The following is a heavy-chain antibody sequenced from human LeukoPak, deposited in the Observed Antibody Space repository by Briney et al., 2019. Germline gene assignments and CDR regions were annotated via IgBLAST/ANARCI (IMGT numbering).Heavy chain of an antibody. V-gene: IGHV1-2*02. Sequence: ASVKVSCKASGYTFTGYYIHWVRQAPGQGLEWMGWINPKSGGTNYAQKFQGRVTMTRDTSISTAYMELSRLRSDDTAVYFCARVIGFGELSLGHWGQGTLVTVFS. D-gene: IGHD3-10*01. J-gene: IGHJ4*02. CDR3: ARVIGFGELSLGH. CDR2: INPKSGGT. CDR1: GYTFTGYY.